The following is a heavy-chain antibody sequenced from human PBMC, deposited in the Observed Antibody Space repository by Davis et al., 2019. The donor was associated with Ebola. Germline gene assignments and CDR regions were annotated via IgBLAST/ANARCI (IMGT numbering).Heavy chain of an antibody. CDR2: ISSSGSYI. V-gene: IGHV3-21*03. CDR1: GFTFSSYE. J-gene: IGHJ2*01. Sequence: GESLKISCAASGFTFSSYEMNWVRQAPGKGLEWVSSISSSGSYIYYVDSVKGRFTISRDNAKNSLYLQMNSLKIEDTAVYYCTTLSTVTTMYFDLWGRGTLVTVSS. CDR3: TTLSTVTTMYFDL. D-gene: IGHD4-17*01.